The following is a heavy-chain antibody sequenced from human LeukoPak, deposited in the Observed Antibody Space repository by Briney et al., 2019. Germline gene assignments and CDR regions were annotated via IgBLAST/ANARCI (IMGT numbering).Heavy chain of an antibody. CDR2: ISPGGGPT. Sequence: GGSLRLSCAGSGFPFSIYGMNWVRQAPGKGLEWVSGISPGGGPTYYADSVKGRFTISRDDSKDTLYLQMNNLRAEDTAVYYCAKDGAWLRFDDWGQGILVTVSS. V-gene: IGHV3-23*01. D-gene: IGHD5-12*01. CDR1: GFPFSIYG. CDR3: AKDGAWLRFDD. J-gene: IGHJ4*02.